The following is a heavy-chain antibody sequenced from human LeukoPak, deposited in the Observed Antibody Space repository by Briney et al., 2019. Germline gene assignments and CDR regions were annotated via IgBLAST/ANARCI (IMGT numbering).Heavy chain of an antibody. CDR3: ATLAVSGGTYYYDSSGYYIDY. V-gene: IGHV3-7*01. Sequence: ETLSLTCAVYGGSFSGYYWSWIRQPPGKGLEWVANIKHDGSEDYYLDSVKGRFTISRDNAKNSLYLQMNSLRAEDTAVYYCATLAVSGGTYYYDSSGYYIDYWGQGTLVTVSS. J-gene: IGHJ4*02. CDR2: IKHDGSED. D-gene: IGHD3-22*01. CDR1: GGSFSGYY.